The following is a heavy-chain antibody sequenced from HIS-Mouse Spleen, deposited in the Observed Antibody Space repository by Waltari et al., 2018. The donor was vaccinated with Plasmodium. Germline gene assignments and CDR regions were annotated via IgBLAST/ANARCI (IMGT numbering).Heavy chain of an antibody. Sequence: EVQLVESGGGLVQPGGSLRLSCAASGFTFSSYWMSWVRQAPGKGLAWVANIKQDGSEKYYLDSVKGRFTISRDNAKNSLYLQMNSLRAEDTAVYYCARVGCSSTSCYYYYGMDVWGQGTTVTVSS. CDR1: GFTFSSYW. CDR2: IKQDGSEK. V-gene: IGHV3-7*01. CDR3: ARVGCSSTSCYYYYGMDV. J-gene: IGHJ6*02. D-gene: IGHD2-2*01.